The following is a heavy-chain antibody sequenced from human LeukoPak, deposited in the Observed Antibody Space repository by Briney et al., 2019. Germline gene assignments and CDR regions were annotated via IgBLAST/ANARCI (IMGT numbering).Heavy chain of an antibody. V-gene: IGHV3-49*04. Sequence: PGQSLRLSCTAYGFIFGDHAMSWVRQAPGKGLEWVGFIRSKAYGGTTEYAASMKGRFTISRDDSKSIAYLQMNSLETEDTALYYCTRGPILLWMHNGMDVWGQGTTVTVSS. CDR3: TRGPILLWMHNGMDV. D-gene: IGHD5-18*01. CDR2: IRSKAYGGTT. J-gene: IGHJ6*02. CDR1: GFIFGDHA.